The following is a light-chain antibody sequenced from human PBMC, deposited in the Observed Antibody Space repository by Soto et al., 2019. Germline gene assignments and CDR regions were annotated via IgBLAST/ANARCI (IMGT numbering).Light chain of an antibody. CDR3: SSYGGSGTYV. J-gene: IGLJ1*01. CDR2: EVN. Sequence: QSALTQPPSASGSPGQSVTISCTGTSSDVGAFDFVSWYQQHPGKAPKLMIYEVNKRPSGVPDRFSGSKSGNTASLTVSGLQAEDEADYYCSSYGGSGTYVFGTGTKLTVL. CDR1: SSDVGAFDF. V-gene: IGLV2-8*01.